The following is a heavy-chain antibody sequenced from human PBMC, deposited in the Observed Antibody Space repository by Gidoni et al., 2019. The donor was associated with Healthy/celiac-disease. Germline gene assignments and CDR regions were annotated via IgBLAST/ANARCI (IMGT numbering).Heavy chain of an antibody. CDR2: VSWNSGSI. V-gene: IGHV3-9*01. Sequence: EVQLVESGGGLVQPGRSLRLSCAASGFTFDDYAIHWVRQAPGKGLEWVSGVSWNSGSIGYADSVKGRFTISRDNAKNSLYLQMNSLRAEDTALYYCAKGASGLRFGDWFDPWGQGTLVTVSS. J-gene: IGHJ5*02. D-gene: IGHD5-12*01. CDR3: AKGASGLRFGDWFDP. CDR1: GFTFDDYA.